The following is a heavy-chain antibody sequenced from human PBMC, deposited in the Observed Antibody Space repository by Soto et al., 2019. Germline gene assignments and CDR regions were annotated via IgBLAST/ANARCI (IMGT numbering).Heavy chain of an antibody. Sequence: QVKLVESGGGVVQSGGSRRLSCEASGFRFSSYSIHWVRQAPGKGLEWVAVISSDGSSSDFADSVKGRFAISRDNSRKNTVYLQMNNLRPDDTAVYYCATHRSSLKWPPFDPWGHGTLVSVSS. D-gene: IGHD3-3*01. CDR2: ISSDGSSS. CDR1: GFRFSSYS. V-gene: IGHV3-30*09. CDR3: ATHRSSLKWPPFDP. J-gene: IGHJ5*02.